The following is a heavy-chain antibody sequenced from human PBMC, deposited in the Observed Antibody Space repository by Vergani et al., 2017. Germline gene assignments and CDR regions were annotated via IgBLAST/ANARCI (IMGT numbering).Heavy chain of an antibody. V-gene: IGHV1-18*01. CDR3: ARDGDYTPYYYYYGMDV. CDR2: ISAYNGDT. J-gene: IGHJ6*02. Sequence: QVQLVQSGAEVKKPGASVKVSCKTSGYTFTNYGISWVRQAPGQGLEWMGWISAYNGDTKYAQKLQGRVTMTRDTSTSTGYMELRSLRSDDTAVYYCARDGDYTPYYYYYGMDVWGQGTTVTVSS. CDR1: GYTFTNYG. D-gene: IGHD4-17*01.